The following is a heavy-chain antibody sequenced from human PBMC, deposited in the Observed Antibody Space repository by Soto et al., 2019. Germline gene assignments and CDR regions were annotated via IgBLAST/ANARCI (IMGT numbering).Heavy chain of an antibody. V-gene: IGHV4-59*01. CDR1: GGSISSYY. CDR2: IYYSGST. CDR3: ARGGYSGYFSDY. J-gene: IGHJ4*02. Sequence: QVQLQESGPGLVKPSETLSLTCTVSGGSISSYYWSWIRQPPGKGLEWIGYIYYSGSTNYNPSLKSRVTISVDTSKNQFSLKLSSVTAADTAVYYCARGGYSGYFSDYWGQGTLVTVSS. D-gene: IGHD5-12*01.